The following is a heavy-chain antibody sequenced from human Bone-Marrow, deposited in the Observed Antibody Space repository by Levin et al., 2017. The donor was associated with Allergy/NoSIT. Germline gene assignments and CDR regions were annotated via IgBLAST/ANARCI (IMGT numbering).Heavy chain of an antibody. CDR1: GFTFSSYG. Sequence: GGSLRLSCEASGFTFSSYGMHWVRQAPGKGLEWVAVISYDGSNKYYADSVKGRFTISRDTSKNTLYLQMNSLRAEDTAVYYCAKQVPPYYYGSRNIYYYDGMDVWGEGTTVTVSA. D-gene: IGHD3-22*01. J-gene: IGHJ6*04. V-gene: IGHV3-30*18. CDR3: AKQVPPYYYGSRNIYYYDGMDV. CDR2: ISYDGSNK.